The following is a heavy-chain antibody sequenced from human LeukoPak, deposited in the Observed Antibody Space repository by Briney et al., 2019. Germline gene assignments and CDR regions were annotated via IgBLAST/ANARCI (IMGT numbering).Heavy chain of an antibody. D-gene: IGHD2-21*01. CDR2: IYYSGST. CDR1: GGSVSSGSYY. Sequence: SETLSLTCTVSGGSVSSGSYYWSWIRQPPGKGLEWIGYIYYSGSTNYNPSLKSRVTISVDTSKNQFSLKLSSVTAADTAVYYCARVPYGQSYWGPFDYWGQGTLVTVSS. V-gene: IGHV4-61*01. J-gene: IGHJ4*02. CDR3: ARVPYGQSYWGPFDY.